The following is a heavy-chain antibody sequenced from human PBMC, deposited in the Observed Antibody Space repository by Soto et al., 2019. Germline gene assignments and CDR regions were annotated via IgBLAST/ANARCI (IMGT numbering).Heavy chain of an antibody. V-gene: IGHV1-8*01. CDR3: ARETLPDSSSWGNYYYYGMDV. CDR1: GYTFTSYD. Sequence: ASVKVSCKASGYTFTSYDINWVRQATGQGLEWMGWMNPNSGNTGYAQKFQGRVTMTRNTSIGTAYMELSSLRSEDTAVYYCARETLPDSSSWGNYYYYGMDVWGQGTTVTVSS. J-gene: IGHJ6*02. CDR2: MNPNSGNT. D-gene: IGHD6-13*01.